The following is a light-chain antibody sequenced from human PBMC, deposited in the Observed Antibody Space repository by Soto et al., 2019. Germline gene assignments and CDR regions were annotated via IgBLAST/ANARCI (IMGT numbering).Light chain of an antibody. Sequence: EILMTQSPATLSVSPGERATLSCRASQSVSNNLAWYQQKPGQAPRLLIYDASTRATGIPARFSGSGSGTEFTLTISGLQSEDFAVYYCQQYNNWPPWTFGGGTKVEIK. V-gene: IGKV3-15*01. J-gene: IGKJ4*02. CDR1: QSVSNN. CDR2: DAS. CDR3: QQYNNWPPWT.